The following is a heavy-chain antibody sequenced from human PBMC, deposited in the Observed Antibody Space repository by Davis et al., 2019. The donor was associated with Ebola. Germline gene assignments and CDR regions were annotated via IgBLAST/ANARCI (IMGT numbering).Heavy chain of an antibody. Sequence: GGSLRLSCAASGFTFSDNYMTWIRQAPGKGLEWVAYISYSGATIYYADPVKGRFTISRDNAKNSLHLQMNSLRVEDTAMYYCVSLLHWGQGARVTVSS. CDR2: ISYSGATI. CDR1: GFTFSDNY. V-gene: IGHV3-11*01. J-gene: IGHJ4*02. CDR3: VSLLH.